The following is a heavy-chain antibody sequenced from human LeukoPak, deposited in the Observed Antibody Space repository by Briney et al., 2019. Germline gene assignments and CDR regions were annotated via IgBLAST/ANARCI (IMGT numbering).Heavy chain of an antibody. CDR1: GGSFSGYY. Sequence: SETLSLTCAVYGGSFSGYYWSWIRQPPGKGLEWIGEINHSGSTNYNPSLRSRVTISVDTSKNQFSLKLSSVTAADTAVYYCARGTMTTVTYYFDYWAREPWSPSPQ. CDR2: INHSGST. D-gene: IGHD4-17*01. CDR3: ARGTMTTVTYYFDY. J-gene: IGHJ4*02. V-gene: IGHV4-34*01.